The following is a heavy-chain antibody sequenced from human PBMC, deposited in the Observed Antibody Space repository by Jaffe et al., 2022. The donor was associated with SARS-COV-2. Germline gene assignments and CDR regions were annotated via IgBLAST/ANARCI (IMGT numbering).Heavy chain of an antibody. J-gene: IGHJ5*02. CDR2: ISGSGGST. V-gene: IGHV3-23*01. CDR3: AKVAVAGTQGGDNWFDP. CDR1: GFTFSSYA. D-gene: IGHD6-19*01. Sequence: EVQLLESGGGLVQPGGSLRLSCAASGFTFSSYAMSWVRQAPGKGLEWVSAISGSGGSTYYADSVKGRFTISRDNSKNTLYLQMNSLRAEDTAVYYCAKVAVAGTQGGDNWFDPWGQGTLVTVSS.